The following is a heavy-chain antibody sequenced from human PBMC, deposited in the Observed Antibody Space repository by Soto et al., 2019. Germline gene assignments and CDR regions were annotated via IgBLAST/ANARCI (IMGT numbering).Heavy chain of an antibody. CDR3: AKDGSVIAVAGSTVHD. D-gene: IGHD6-19*01. Sequence: GGSLRLSCAASGFTFNSYGMHWVRQASGKGLEWVALISYDGSIKYYVDSVKGRFTISRDNSKNSLYLQMNSLRVEDTAAYYCAKDGSVIAVAGSTVHDWGQGALVTVSS. J-gene: IGHJ1*01. CDR2: ISYDGSIK. CDR1: GFTFNSYG. V-gene: IGHV3-30*18.